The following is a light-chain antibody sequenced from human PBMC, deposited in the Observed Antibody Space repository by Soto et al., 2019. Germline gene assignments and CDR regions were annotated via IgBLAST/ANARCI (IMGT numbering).Light chain of an antibody. J-gene: IGKJ5*01. V-gene: IGKV1D-12*01. CDR1: QDVGRW. CDR2: ATS. CDR3: QQANSFPIT. Sequence: DIQMTQSPSSLSASVGETVTITFRSSQDVGRWLSWYQQKXGKAPKXXSFATSTLQSGVPSRFSGSGSGTDFTLTITGLKSEDFATYYCQQANSFPITFGQGTRLEIK.